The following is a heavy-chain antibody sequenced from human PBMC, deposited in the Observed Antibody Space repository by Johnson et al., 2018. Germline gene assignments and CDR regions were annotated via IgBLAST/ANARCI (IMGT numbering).Heavy chain of an antibody. CDR1: GFTFDDYA. J-gene: IGHJ3*02. Sequence: VQLVQSGGGLVQPGRSXRLSCAASGFTFDDYAMHWVRQAPGKGLEWVSGLSWNSGSIGYADSVKGRFTISRDNAKNSLYLQMNSLRAEDTALYYCAKPSTPYYYDSSGYYGPFDIWGQGTMVTVSS. D-gene: IGHD3-22*01. V-gene: IGHV3-9*01. CDR3: AKPSTPYYYDSSGYYGPFDI. CDR2: LSWNSGSI.